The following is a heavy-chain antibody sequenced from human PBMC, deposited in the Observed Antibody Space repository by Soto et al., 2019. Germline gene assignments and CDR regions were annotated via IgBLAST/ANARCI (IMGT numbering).Heavy chain of an antibody. CDR2: INHSGST. J-gene: IGHJ6*04. Sequence: PSETLSLTCAVYGGSFSGYYWSWIRQPPGKGLEWIGEINHSGSTNYNPSLKSRVTISVDTSKNQFSLKLSSVTAADTAVYYCGKNPRAISGRDVWGKGTTVTVSS. CDR1: GGSFSGYY. V-gene: IGHV4-34*01. CDR3: GKNPRAISGRDV.